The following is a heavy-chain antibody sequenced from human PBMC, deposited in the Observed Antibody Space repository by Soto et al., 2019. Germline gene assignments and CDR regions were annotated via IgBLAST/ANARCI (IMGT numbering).Heavy chain of an antibody. D-gene: IGHD2-2*02. V-gene: IGHV3-15*01. CDR2: FKSKTEGGTT. Sequence: EVQLEESGGGLVKPGGPLRLSCAASGFTFSNAWMSWVRQAPGKGPEWVGRFKSKTEGGTTDYAAPVKGRLTISRDDSKTTLYLQMTSLRAEDTAVYYCTTAPILGYGTGTSCSTGDVWGKGTTVTVSS. CDR3: TTAPILGYGTGTSCSTGDV. CDR1: GFTFSNAW. J-gene: IGHJ6*04.